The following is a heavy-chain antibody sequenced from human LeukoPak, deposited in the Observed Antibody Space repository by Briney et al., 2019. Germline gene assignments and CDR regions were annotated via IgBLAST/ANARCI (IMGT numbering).Heavy chain of an antibody. V-gene: IGHV3-30*02. D-gene: IGHD2-15*01. CDR1: GFTFSSYG. CDR3: AKDPSHSLVVAATG. Sequence: QTGGSLRLSCAASGFTFSSYGMHWVRQAPGKGLEWVAFIRYDGSNKYYADSVKGRFTISRDNSKNTLYLQMNSLRAEDTAVYYCAKDPSHSLVVAATGWGQGTLVTVSS. J-gene: IGHJ4*02. CDR2: IRYDGSNK.